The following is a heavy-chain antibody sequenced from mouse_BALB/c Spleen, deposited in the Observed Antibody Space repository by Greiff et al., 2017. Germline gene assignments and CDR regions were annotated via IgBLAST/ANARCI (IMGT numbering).Heavy chain of an antibody. CDR2: IWTGGGT. D-gene: IGHD2-2*01. Sequence: QVQLQQSGPGLVAPSQSLSITCTVSGFSLTSYDISWIRQPPGKGLEWLGVIWTGGGTNYNSAFMSRLSISKDNSKSQVFLKMNSLQTDDTAIYYCVRDGYPGAYWGQGTLVTVSA. CDR3: VRDGYPGAY. CDR1: GFSLTSYD. J-gene: IGHJ3*01. V-gene: IGHV2-9-2*01.